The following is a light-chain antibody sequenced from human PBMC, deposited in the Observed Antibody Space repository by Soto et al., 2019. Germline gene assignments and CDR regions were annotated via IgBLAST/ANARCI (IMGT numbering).Light chain of an antibody. CDR3: QQHNSYFLT. J-gene: IGKJ4*01. CDR2: DAS. V-gene: IGKV1-5*01. CDR1: QSISSW. Sequence: DIQMTQSPSTLSASVGDRVTITCRASQSISSWLDWYQQKPGKAPKLLIYDASSLASGVPSRFSGSGSGTQFTLTISSLQPDDFATYSSQQHNSYFLTFGGGTKVEIK.